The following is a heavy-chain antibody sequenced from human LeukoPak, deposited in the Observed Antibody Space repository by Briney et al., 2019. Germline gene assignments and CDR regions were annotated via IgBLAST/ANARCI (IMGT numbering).Heavy chain of an antibody. J-gene: IGHJ4*02. CDR2: IYYRGRT. CDR1: GGSISSYY. V-gene: IGHV4-59*01. CDR3: ARDLRALDY. Sequence: SETLSLTCTVSGGSISSYYWSWVRQPPGKGLEWIGYIYYRGRTNYNPSLKSRVTISVDTSKNQFSLKLSSVTAADTAVYYCARDLRALDYWGQGTLVTVSS.